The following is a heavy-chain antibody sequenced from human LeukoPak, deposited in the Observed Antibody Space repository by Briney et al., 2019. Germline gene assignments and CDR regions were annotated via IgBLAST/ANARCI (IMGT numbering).Heavy chain of an antibody. CDR3: ARDNSHPTTGVFGGRVYWFDP. Sequence: ASVKVSCKASGGTFSSYATSWVRQAPGQGLEWMGGIIPIFGTANYAQKFQGRVTITADESTSTAYMELSSLRSEDTAVYYCARDNSHPTTGVFGGRVYWFDPWGQGTLVTVSS. V-gene: IGHV1-69*01. CDR2: IIPIFGTA. J-gene: IGHJ5*02. D-gene: IGHD3-10*01. CDR1: GGTFSSYA.